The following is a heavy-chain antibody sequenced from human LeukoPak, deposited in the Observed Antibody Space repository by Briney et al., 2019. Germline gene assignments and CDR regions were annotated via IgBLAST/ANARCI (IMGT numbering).Heavy chain of an antibody. J-gene: IGHJ3*02. CDR1: GGSISSGDYY. CDR3: AGGPMVRGVMGRPTMDTFDI. CDR2: IYYSGST. Sequence: PSQTLSLTCTVSGGSISSGDYYWSWIRQPPGKGLEWIGYIYYSGSTYYNPSLKSRVTISVDTSKNQFSLKLSSVTAADTAVYYCAGGPMVRGVMGRPTMDTFDIWGQGTMVSVSS. D-gene: IGHD3-10*01. V-gene: IGHV4-30-4*08.